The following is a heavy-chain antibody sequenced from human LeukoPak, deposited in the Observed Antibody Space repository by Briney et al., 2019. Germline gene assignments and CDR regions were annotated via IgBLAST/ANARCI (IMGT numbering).Heavy chain of an antibody. J-gene: IGHJ4*02. CDR1: GFTFSSYG. CDR3: AKASGYSSGWYGY. D-gene: IGHD6-19*01. CDR2: ISYDGSNK. Sequence: GGSLRLSCAASGFTFSSYGMHWVRQAPGKGLEWVAVISYDGSNKYYADSVKGRFTISRDNSKNTPYLQMNSLRAEDTAVYYCAKASGYSSGWYGYWGQGTLITVSS. V-gene: IGHV3-30*18.